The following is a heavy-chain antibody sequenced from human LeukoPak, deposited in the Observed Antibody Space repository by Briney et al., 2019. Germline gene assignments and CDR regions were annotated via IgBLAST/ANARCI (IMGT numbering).Heavy chain of an antibody. V-gene: IGHV4-4*09. J-gene: IGHJ4*02. CDR3: ARGAKLGIDY. D-gene: IGHD7-27*01. Sequence: PSETLSLTCTVSGGSISSYYWSWIRQPPGKGLEWIGYIYTSGSTNYNPSLKSRVTISVDTSKNQFSLKLSSVTATDTAVYYCARGAKLGIDYWGQGTLVTVSS. CDR1: GGSISSYY. CDR2: IYTSGST.